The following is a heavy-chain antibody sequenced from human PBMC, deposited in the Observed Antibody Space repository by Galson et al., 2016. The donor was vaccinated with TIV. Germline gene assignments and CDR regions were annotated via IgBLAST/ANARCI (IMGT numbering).Heavy chain of an antibody. Sequence: SLRLSCAASGFTLCDYYMSWIRQAPGKGLEWLSYITYSGSSKYGADSMKGRLTISRDIAKNSMYLDINTLRVEDTAVYYCARYSGKSYAMDVWGQGTTVTVSS. V-gene: IGHV3-11*01. D-gene: IGHD1-26*01. J-gene: IGHJ6*02. CDR3: ARYSGKSYAMDV. CDR2: ITYSGSSK. CDR1: GFTLCDYY.